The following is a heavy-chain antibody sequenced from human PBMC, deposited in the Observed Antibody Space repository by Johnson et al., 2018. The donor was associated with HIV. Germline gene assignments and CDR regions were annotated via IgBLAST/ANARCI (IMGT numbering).Heavy chain of an antibody. Sequence: QVQLVESGGGLVQPGGSLRLSCTVSTFTFTDYYMTWIRQAPGKGLEWVAVISYDGSNKYYADSLKGRFTISRDNSKNTLYLQMNSLRAEDTAVYYCARRERTRAFDIWGQGTMVTVSS. V-gene: IGHV3-30*03. CDR2: ISYDGSNK. J-gene: IGHJ3*02. D-gene: IGHD1-1*01. CDR1: TFTFTDYY. CDR3: ARRERTRAFDI.